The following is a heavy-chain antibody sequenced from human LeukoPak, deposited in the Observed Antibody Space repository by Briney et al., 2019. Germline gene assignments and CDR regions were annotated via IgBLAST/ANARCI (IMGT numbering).Heavy chain of an antibody. Sequence: QSGWSLRLSCAASGFTFSNAWMSWVRQAPGKGLEWEAVIWYDGSNKYYADSVKGRSTISRDNSKNTVYLQMNSLRAEDTAVYYCARDAEEDGSGSLGYWGQGTLVTVSS. V-gene: IGHV3-33*08. CDR2: IWYDGSNK. J-gene: IGHJ4*02. CDR1: GFTFSNAW. D-gene: IGHD3-10*01. CDR3: ARDAEEDGSGSLGY.